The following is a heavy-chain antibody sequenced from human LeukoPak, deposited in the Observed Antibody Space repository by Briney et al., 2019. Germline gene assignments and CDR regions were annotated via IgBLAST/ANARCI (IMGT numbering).Heavy chain of an antibody. V-gene: IGHV3-72*01. CDR3: ASPVGATTVRAFDI. Sequence: GGSLRLSCAASGFTFSCCSMNWVRQAPGKGLEWVGRTRNEANIYTTKYAASVKGRFTISRDDSKNSLYLQMNSLKTEDTAVYYCASPVGATTVRAFDIWGQGTMVTVSS. D-gene: IGHD1-26*01. CDR1: GFTFSCCS. J-gene: IGHJ3*02. CDR2: TRNEANIYTT.